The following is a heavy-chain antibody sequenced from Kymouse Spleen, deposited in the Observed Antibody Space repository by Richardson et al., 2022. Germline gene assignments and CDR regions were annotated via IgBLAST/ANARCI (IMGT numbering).Heavy chain of an antibody. D-gene: IGHD3-10*01. V-gene: IGHV4-39*01. J-gene: IGHJ6*02. CDR2: IYYSGST. CDR3: ARQPITMVRGVITNYYYGMDV. Sequence: QLQLQESGPGLVKPSETLSLTCTVSGGSISSSSYYWGWIRQPPGKGLEWIGSIYYSGSTYYNPSLKSRVTISVDTSKNQFSLKLSSVTAADTAVYYCARQPITMVRGVITNYYYGMDVWGQGTTVTVSS. CDR1: GGSISSSSYY.